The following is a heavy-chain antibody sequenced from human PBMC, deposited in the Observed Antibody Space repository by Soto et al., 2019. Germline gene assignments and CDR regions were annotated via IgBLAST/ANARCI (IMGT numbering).Heavy chain of an antibody. CDR1: GFTFSSDW. Sequence: EVQLVESGGGLVQPGGSLRLSCVASGFTFSSDWMHWVRQAPGKGLVWVSRINSDGSNTNYADSVKGRFTISRDNAKNTLYLQMNSLRAEDTAMYYCARTLGGSSSPSLGQGTLVTVSS. J-gene: IGHJ5*02. CDR3: ARTLGGSSSPS. CDR2: INSDGSNT. V-gene: IGHV3-74*01. D-gene: IGHD6-13*01.